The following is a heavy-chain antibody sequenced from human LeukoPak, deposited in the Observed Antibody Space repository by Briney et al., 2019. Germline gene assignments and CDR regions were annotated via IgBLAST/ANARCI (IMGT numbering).Heavy chain of an antibody. CDR3: ARAGYDYVWGSYRYPYFDY. Sequence: SETLSLTCAVYGVSFSGYYWSWIRRSPAKGLEWIGEINHSGSTNYNPSLKSRVTISVDTSKNQFSLKLSSVTAADTAVYYCARAGYDYVWGSYRYPYFDYWGQGTLVTVSS. J-gene: IGHJ4*02. CDR2: INHSGST. V-gene: IGHV4-34*01. D-gene: IGHD3-16*02. CDR1: GVSFSGYY.